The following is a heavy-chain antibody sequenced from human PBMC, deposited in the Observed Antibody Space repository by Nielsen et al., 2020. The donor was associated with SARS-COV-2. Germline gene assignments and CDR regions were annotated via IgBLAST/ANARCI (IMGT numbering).Heavy chain of an antibody. D-gene: IGHD3-3*02. CDR1: GGSISSYY. V-gene: IGHV4-59*08. J-gene: IGHJ6*02. CDR3: ARVLEFGMDV. CDR2: IYYSGTT. Sequence: SETLSLTCTVSGGSISSYYWSWIRQPPGKGLEWIGYIYYSGTTSYNPSLKSRVTISVDTSKNQFSLKLSSVTAADTAVYYCARVLEFGMDVWGQGTTVTVSS.